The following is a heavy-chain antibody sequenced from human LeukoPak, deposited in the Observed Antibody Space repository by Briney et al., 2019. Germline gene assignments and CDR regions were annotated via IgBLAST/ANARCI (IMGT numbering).Heavy chain of an antibody. V-gene: IGHV3-30*03. CDR1: GFPFSGYA. CDR3: AREEEGELPDY. Sequence: PGGSLRLSCAASGFPFSGYAMHWVRQAPGKGLEWVAIISYNGNIIHYADSVRGRFTVSRDNSKNTLYLQMNRLRTDDTARYFCAREEEGELPDYWGQGTLVAVSS. D-gene: IGHD1-26*01. J-gene: IGHJ4*02. CDR2: ISYNGNII.